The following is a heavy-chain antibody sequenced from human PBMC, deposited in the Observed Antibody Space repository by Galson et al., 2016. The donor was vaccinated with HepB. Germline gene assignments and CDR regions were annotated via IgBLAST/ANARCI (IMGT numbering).Heavy chain of an antibody. D-gene: IGHD2-15*01. CDR3: ARVAADGGSVDY. CDR1: GFTFRSYS. J-gene: IGHJ4*02. CDR2: ISSSSSHI. V-gene: IGHV3-21*01. Sequence: SLRLSCAASGFTFRSYSMNWVRRTPGKGLEWVSSISSSSSHIFYADSVKGRFTTSRDNTRDALYLQMHRLVAEDAAVCFCARVAADGGSVDYWGQGTQVTVSS.